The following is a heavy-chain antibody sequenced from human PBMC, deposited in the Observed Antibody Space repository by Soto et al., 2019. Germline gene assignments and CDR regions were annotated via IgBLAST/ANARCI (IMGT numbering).Heavy chain of an antibody. V-gene: IGHV4-59*01. CDR2: IYSSGIT. CDR1: GGSISSYY. D-gene: IGHD2-21*02. CDR3: AGGVTSTLRGRRLDY. Sequence: SETLSLTCNVSGGSISSYYWNWIRQSPGKGLEWIGYIYSSGITNYNPSLRSRVTISLDTTRNQLSLKLSSVTTADTAVYYCAGGVTSTLRGRRLDYWGQGTLVTVSS. J-gene: IGHJ4*02.